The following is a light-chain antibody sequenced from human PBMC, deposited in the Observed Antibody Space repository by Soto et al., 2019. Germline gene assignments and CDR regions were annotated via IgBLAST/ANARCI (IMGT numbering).Light chain of an antibody. J-gene: IGKJ2*01. CDR2: GAS. CDR1: QSVSNNY. Sequence: EIVLTQSPGTLSLSPGERATLSCRASQSVSNNYLAWYQQKPGQAPRLLIYGASSRATGIPDRFSGSGSGTDFTLTINRLEPEDFAVYYCQQYANSPLTFGLGTKVDIK. CDR3: QQYANSPLT. V-gene: IGKV3-20*01.